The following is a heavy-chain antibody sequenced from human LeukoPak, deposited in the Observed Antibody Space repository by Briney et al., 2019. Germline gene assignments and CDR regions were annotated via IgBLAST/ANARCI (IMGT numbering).Heavy chain of an antibody. CDR3: AREVSYDYVWGSYRYSDY. J-gene: IGHJ4*02. V-gene: IGHV3-64*01. CDR1: GFTFSSYA. D-gene: IGHD3-16*02. Sequence: GGSLRLSCAASGFTFSSYAMHWVRQAPGKGLEYVSAISSNGGSTYYANSVKGRFTISRDNSKNTLYLQMGSLRAKDMAVYYCAREVSYDYVWGSYRYSDYWGQGTLVTVSS. CDR2: ISSNGGST.